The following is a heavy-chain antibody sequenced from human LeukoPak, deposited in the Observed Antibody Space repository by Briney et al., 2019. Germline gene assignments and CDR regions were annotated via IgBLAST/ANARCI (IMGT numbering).Heavy chain of an antibody. Sequence: SVKVSCKASGDTFITYTFSWVRQAPGQGLEWMGRIIPILGIANYAQKFQGRVTITADKSTSTAYMELSSLRSEDTAVYYCARDHSSRTPFDPWGQGTLVTVSS. CDR1: GDTFITYT. D-gene: IGHD6-13*01. V-gene: IGHV1-69*04. CDR2: IIPILGIA. CDR3: ARDHSSRTPFDP. J-gene: IGHJ5*02.